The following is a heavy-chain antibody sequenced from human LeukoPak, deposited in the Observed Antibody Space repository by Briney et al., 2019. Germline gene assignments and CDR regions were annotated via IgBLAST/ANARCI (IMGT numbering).Heavy chain of an antibody. J-gene: IGHJ6*02. CDR1: GGSVSSGSYY. V-gene: IGHV4-61*01. CDR3: ARDSSPFLEWLTGSYYYGMDV. Sequence: SETLSLTCTVSGGSVSSGSYYWSWIRQPPGKGLEWIGYIYYSGSTNYNPSLKSRVTISVDTSKNQFSLKLSSVTAADTAVYYCARDSSPFLEWLTGSYYYGMDVWGQGTTVTISS. CDR2: IYYSGST. D-gene: IGHD3-3*02.